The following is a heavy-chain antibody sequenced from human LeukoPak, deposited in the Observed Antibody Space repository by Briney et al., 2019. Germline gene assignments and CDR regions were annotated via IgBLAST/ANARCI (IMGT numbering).Heavy chain of an antibody. J-gene: IGHJ4*02. CDR2: IYPRDGST. CDR1: GGTFSSYA. Sequence: GASVTVSCTASGGTFSSYAINWVRQAPGQGLEWMGMIYPRDGSTSYAQKFQGRVTVTRDTSTSTVHMELSGLRSEDTAVYYCARDQEGFDYWGQGTLVTVSS. CDR3: ARDQEGFDY. V-gene: IGHV1-46*01.